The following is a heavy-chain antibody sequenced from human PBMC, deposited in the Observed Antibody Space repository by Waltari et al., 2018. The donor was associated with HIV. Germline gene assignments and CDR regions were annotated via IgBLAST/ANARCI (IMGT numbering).Heavy chain of an antibody. CDR3: TTPVTTRG. V-gene: IGHV3-7*03. J-gene: IGHJ4*02. Sequence: SGFTFSSYWMYWVRQAPGKGLEWVANIKQDGSEENYVDSVKGRFTISRDNAKNSMYLQMNSLRAEDTAVYYCTTPVTTRGWGQGTLVTVSS. D-gene: IGHD4-17*01. CDR1: GFTFSSYW. CDR2: IKQDGSEE.